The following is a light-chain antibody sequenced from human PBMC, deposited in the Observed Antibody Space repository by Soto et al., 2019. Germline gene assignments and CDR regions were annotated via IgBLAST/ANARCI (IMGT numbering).Light chain of an antibody. V-gene: IGKV3-15*01. CDR3: QQYNNWPGT. J-gene: IGKJ1*01. Sequence: EIVMTQSPVTLSVSPGERATLSCRASQSVSSSLVWYQQKPGQAHRLLIYGASTRATGIPARFSGSGSGTEFTLTISSLQSEDSALYYCQQYNNWPGTFGQGTKVEIK. CDR2: GAS. CDR1: QSVSSS.